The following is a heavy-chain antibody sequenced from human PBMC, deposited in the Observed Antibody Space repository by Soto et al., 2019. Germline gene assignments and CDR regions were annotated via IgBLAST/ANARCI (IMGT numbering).Heavy chain of an antibody. D-gene: IGHD3-3*01. V-gene: IGHV4-59*01. CDR2: IYYSGST. J-gene: IGHJ5*02. CDR3: AKVNDFWTGYYSTNWFDP. CDR1: GGSINSYY. Sequence: SETLSLTCTVSGGSINSYYWSWIRQPPGKGLEWIGYIYYSGSTNSNPSLKSRVTISVDTSKNQFSLKISSVTAADTAVYYCAKVNDFWTGYYSTNWFDPWGQGTLVTVSS.